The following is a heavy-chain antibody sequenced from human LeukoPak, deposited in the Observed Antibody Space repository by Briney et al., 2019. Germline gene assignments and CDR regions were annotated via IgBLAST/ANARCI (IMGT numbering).Heavy chain of an antibody. J-gene: IGHJ4*02. CDR3: VSSIAAAPFDS. CDR1: GYIFTSYY. D-gene: IGHD6-13*01. CDR2: NNPSGDNT. Sequence: ASVKVSCKASGYIFTSYYMHWVRQAPGQGLEWMGINNPSGDNTNYAQKFKGRVTMTRDTSTSTVYLELSSLRSEDTAVYYCVSSIAAAPFDSWGQGTLVTVSS. V-gene: IGHV1-46*01.